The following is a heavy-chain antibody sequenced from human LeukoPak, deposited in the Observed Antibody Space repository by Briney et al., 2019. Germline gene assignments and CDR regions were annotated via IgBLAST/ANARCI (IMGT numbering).Heavy chain of an antibody. Sequence: PSETLSLTCTVSGGSISSYYWSWIRQPAGKGLEWIGRIYTSGSTNYNPSLKSRVTMSVDTSKNQFSLKLSSVTAADTAVYYCARDGVYYDSSGYYYAVYFDYWGQGTLVTVSS. CDR3: ARDGVYYDSSGYYYAVYFDY. J-gene: IGHJ4*02. CDR1: GGSISSYY. CDR2: IYTSGST. V-gene: IGHV4-4*07. D-gene: IGHD3-22*01.